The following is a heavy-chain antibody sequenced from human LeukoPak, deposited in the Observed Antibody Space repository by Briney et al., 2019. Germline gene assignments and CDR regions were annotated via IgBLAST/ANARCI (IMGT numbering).Heavy chain of an antibody. CDR2: IYYSGST. J-gene: IGHJ4*02. V-gene: IGHV4-59*01. D-gene: IGHD5-24*01. Sequence: PSETLSLTCTVSGGSMSPYHWGWIRQPPGKGLEWTGYIYYSGSTNYNPSLKSRVTISVDTSKNQFSLKLSSVTAADTAVYYCARVTRDGYNSYYFDYWGQGTLVTVSS. CDR3: ARVTRDGYNSYYFDY. CDR1: GGSMSPYH.